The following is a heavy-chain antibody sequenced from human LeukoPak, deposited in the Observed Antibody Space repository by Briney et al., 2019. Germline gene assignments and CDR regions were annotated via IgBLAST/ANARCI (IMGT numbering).Heavy chain of an antibody. V-gene: IGHV3-48*03. CDR3: ARDSAGELLVEGLDY. CDR1: GFTFSSYE. J-gene: IGHJ4*02. Sequence: GGSLRLSCAASGFTFSSYEMNWVRQAPGKGLEWVSYISSSGSTIYYADSVKGRFTISRDNAKNSLYLQMNSLRAEDTAVYYCARDSAGELLVEGLDYWGQGTLVTVSS. CDR2: ISSSGSTI. D-gene: IGHD1-26*01.